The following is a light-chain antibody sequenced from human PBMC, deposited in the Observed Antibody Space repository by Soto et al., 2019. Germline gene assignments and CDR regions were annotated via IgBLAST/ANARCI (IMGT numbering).Light chain of an antibody. J-gene: IGKJ1*01. CDR3: HQYGSSPRT. CDR2: AAS. V-gene: IGKV3-20*01. Sequence: EIVLTQSPGTLSFFPGERATLSCRASQSVSNSYLAWYQHKPGQAPRLLIYAASSRATGIPDRFSGSGSGTDFTLTISRLEPEDFAVYYCHQYGSSPRTFGQGTKVDIK. CDR1: QSVSNSY.